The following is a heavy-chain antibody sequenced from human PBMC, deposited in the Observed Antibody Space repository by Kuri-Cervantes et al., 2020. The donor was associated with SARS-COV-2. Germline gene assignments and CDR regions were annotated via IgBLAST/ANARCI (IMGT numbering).Heavy chain of an antibody. V-gene: IGHV5-51*01. CDR1: GYTFTRYW. D-gene: IGHD6-19*01. Sequence: GESLKISCGASGYTFTRYWIGWVRLMPGKGLEWMGIIYPGDSDTRYSPSFQGQVTISADKSISTAYLQWSSLKASDTAMYYCARRTGYSSGWQNWFDPWGQGTLVTVSS. J-gene: IGHJ5*02. CDR2: IYPGDSDT. CDR3: ARRTGYSSGWQNWFDP.